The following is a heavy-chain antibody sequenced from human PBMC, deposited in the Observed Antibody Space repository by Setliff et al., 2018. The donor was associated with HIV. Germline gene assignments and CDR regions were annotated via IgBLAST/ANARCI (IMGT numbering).Heavy chain of an antibody. CDR1: GDSVSSNSAA. CDR3: ARGSYGSVLL. V-gene: IGHV6-1*01. CDR2: TYFRSKWYY. J-gene: IGHJ4*02. D-gene: IGHD6-19*01. Sequence: SETLSLTCAISGDSVSSNSAAWNWIRQSPARGLEWLGRTYFRSKWYYNYAESVKSRITINPDTSKNQFSLQLNSVTPEDTAVYYCARGSYGSVLLWGQGTLVTVSS.